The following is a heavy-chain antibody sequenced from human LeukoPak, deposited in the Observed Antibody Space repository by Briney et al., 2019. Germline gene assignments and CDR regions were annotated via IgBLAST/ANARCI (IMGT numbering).Heavy chain of an antibody. Sequence: PSETLSLTGTVSGASITSYYWNWIRQPPGKGLEWIGYIYNSGSTNYNPSLKSRVTISVDTSKNQFSLKLSSVTAADTAVYYCARSKGGSYGPWGQGTLVTVSS. CDR2: IYNSGST. CDR3: ARSKGGSYGP. CDR1: GASITSYY. J-gene: IGHJ5*02. D-gene: IGHD1-26*01. V-gene: IGHV4-59*01.